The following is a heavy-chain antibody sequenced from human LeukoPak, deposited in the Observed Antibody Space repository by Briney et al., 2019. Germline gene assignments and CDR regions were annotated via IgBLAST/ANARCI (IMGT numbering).Heavy chain of an antibody. CDR2: ISSSSSSYI. J-gene: IGHJ4*02. V-gene: IGHV3-21*01. Sequence: GGSLILSCAASGFTFSSYSMNWVRQAPGKGLEWVSSISSSSSSYIYYADSVKGRFTISRDNAKNSLYLQMNSLRAEDTAVYYCARPRGWSGSYYFDYWGQGTLVTVSS. CDR1: GFTFSSYS. D-gene: IGHD1-26*01. CDR3: ARPRGWSGSYYFDY.